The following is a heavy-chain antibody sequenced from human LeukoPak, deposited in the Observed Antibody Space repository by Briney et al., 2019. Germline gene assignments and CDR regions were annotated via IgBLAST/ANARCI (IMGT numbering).Heavy chain of an antibody. D-gene: IGHD1-26*01. CDR2: IRSKAYGGTT. J-gene: IGHJ4*02. V-gene: IGHV3-49*04. CDR1: GFTFSSYA. Sequence: QTGGSLRLSCAASGFTFSSYAMSWVRQAPGKGLEGVGFIRSKAYGGTTEYAASVKGRFTISRDDSKSIAYLQMNSLKTEDTAVYYCTCSGSYYFDYWGQGTLVTVSS. CDR3: TCSGSYYFDY.